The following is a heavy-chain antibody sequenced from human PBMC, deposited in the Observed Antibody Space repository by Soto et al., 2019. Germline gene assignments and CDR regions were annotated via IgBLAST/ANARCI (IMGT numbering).Heavy chain of an antibody. CDR3: AKVGGYGSSTSCYAVRGWFDP. D-gene: IGHD2-2*01. V-gene: IGHV3-30*18. CDR2: ISYDGSNK. CDR1: GFTFSSYG. Sequence: QVQLVESGGGVVQPGRSLRLSCAASGFTFSSYGMHWVRQAPGKGLEWVAVISYDGSNKYYADSVKGRFTISRDNSKNTLYLQMNSLRAEDTAVYYCAKVGGYGSSTSCYAVRGWFDPWGQGTLVTVSS. J-gene: IGHJ5*02.